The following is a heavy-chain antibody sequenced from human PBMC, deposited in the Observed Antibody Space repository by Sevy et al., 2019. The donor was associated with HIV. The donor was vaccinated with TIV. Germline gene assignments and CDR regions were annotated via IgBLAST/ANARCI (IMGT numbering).Heavy chain of an antibody. J-gene: IGHJ4*02. V-gene: IGHV1-69*06. Sequence: SSVKVSCKASGGTFSDYAISWVRQAPGQGLEWMGGIIPIFGSTKYAQKFQDRVTITADKSTSTVYMELSSLRSEDSAVYFCARFKYYGLETLYYFDYWGQVTLVTVSS. D-gene: IGHD3-10*01. CDR2: IIPIFGST. CDR3: ARFKYYGLETLYYFDY. CDR1: GGTFSDYA.